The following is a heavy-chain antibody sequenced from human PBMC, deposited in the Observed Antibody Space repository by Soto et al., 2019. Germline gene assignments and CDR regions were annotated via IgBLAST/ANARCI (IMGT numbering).Heavy chain of an antibody. CDR1: GYTFTRYH. V-gene: IGHV1-46*01. Sequence: ASVKVSCKASGYTFTRYHIHWVRHGPGQGFEWMGIINLSGGGTTNYAQKFQGRVTMTRDTSTSTVYMELSSLRSDDTAVYYCAREGRIAVAGPFDYWGQGTLVTVSS. CDR2: INLSGGGTT. D-gene: IGHD6-13*01. J-gene: IGHJ4*02. CDR3: AREGRIAVAGPFDY.